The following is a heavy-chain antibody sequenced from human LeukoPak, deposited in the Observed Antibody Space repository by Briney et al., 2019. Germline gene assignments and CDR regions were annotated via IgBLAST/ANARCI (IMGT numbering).Heavy chain of an antibody. CDR3: ARDVVLERRRCLSYYFDY. V-gene: IGHV3-30*04. D-gene: IGHD1-1*01. J-gene: IGHJ4*02. CDR2: ISYDGSNK. Sequence: GRSLRLSCAASGFTFSSYAMHWVRQAPGKGLEWVAVISYDGSNKYYADSVKGRFTISRDNSKNTLYLQMNSLRAEDTAVYYCARDVVLERRRCLSYYFDYWGQGTLVTVSS. CDR1: GFTFSSYA.